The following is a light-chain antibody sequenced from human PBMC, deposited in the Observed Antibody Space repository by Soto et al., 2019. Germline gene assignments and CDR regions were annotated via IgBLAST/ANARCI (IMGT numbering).Light chain of an antibody. CDR3: QQSDSTPYS. V-gene: IGKV1-39*01. CDR1: QTISTY. J-gene: IGKJ2*01. CDR2: DAS. Sequence: DIQMTQSPSSLYASVGDRVTITCRASQTISTYLNWYHQKPGKAPILLIYDASSLLSGVPSRFSGSGSGTDFTLTIASLQPEDFSTYYCQQSDSTPYSFGQGTKVEI.